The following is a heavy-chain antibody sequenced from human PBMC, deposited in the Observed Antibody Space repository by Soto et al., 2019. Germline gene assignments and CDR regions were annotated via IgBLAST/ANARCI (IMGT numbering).Heavy chain of an antibody. CDR3: ARRTTVVKGGFDI. V-gene: IGHV5-51*01. Sequence: GASLKISCKGSGYSFTSYWIGWVRQMPGKGLEWMGIIYPGDSDTTYSPSFQGQVTISADKSIGTAYLQWSSLKASDTAMYYCARRTTVVKGGFDIWGQGTVVTVSS. CDR2: IYPGDSDT. D-gene: IGHD4-17*01. CDR1: GYSFTSYW. J-gene: IGHJ3*02.